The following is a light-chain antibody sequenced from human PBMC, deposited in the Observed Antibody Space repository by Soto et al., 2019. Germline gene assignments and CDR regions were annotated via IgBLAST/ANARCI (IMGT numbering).Light chain of an antibody. J-gene: IGKJ1*01. CDR2: DAS. V-gene: IGKV1-5*01. CDR3: QQYNSYSRT. CDR1: QSISSW. Sequence: IPMTQSPSTLSASVGDRVTITCRASQSISSWLAWYQQKPGKAPKLLIYDASSLESGVPSRFSGSGSGTEFTLTISSLQPDDLATYYCQQYNSYSRTFGQGTKVDIK.